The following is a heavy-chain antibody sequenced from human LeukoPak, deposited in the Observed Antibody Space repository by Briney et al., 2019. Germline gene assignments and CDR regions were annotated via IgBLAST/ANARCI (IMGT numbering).Heavy chain of an antibody. V-gene: IGHV3-7*03. D-gene: IGHD3-3*01. CDR2: IKQDGSEK. J-gene: IGHJ4*02. CDR3: AKLGSDFWSDEFWFDY. CDR1: GFTFSSYW. Sequence: GGSLRLSCAASGFTFSSYWMSWVRQAPGKGLEWVANIKQDGSEKYYVDSVKGRFTISRDNSKKTLSLQLNSLRAEDTAVYYCAKLGSDFWSDEFWFDYWGQGTLVTVSS.